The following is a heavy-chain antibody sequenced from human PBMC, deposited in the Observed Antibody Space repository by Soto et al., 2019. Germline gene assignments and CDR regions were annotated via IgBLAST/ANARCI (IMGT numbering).Heavy chain of an antibody. J-gene: IGHJ4*02. CDR1: GFTFSSYA. CDR3: ARERAVYDFWSGYCDY. V-gene: IGHV3-30-3*01. CDR2: ISYDGSNK. Sequence: QVQLVESGGGVVQPGRSLRLSCAASGFTFSSYAMHWVRQAPGKGLEWVAVISYDGSNKYYADSVKGRFTISRDNSKNTLYLQMNGLSAEDTAVYYCARERAVYDFWSGYCDYWGQGTLFTVSS. D-gene: IGHD3-3*01.